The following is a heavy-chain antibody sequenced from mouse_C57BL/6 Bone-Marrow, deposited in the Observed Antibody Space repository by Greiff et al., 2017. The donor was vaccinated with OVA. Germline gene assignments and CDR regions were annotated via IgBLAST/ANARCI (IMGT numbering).Heavy chain of an antibody. CDR2: IYPGDGDT. V-gene: IGHV1-82*01. CDR1: GYAFSSSW. Sequence: QVQLKESGPELVKPGASVKISCKASGYAFSSSWMNWVKQRPGKGLEWIGRIYPGDGDTNYNGKFKGKATLTADKSSSTAYMQLSSLTSEDSAVYFCARKGAQFITNAMDYWGQGTSVTVSS. D-gene: IGHD1-1*01. CDR3: ARKGAQFITNAMDY. J-gene: IGHJ4*01.